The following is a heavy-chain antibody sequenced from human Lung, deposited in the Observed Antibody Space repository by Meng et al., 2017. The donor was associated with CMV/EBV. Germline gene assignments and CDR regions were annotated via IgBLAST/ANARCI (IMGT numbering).Heavy chain of an antibody. J-gene: IGHJ6*02. CDR3: ARGGMDNFGMDV. V-gene: IGHV4-4*02. CDR1: SGDISNSTW. Sequence: AVSSGDISNSTWWRWVRQSPGKGLEWIGETYHTGSTNYNPSLKSRVTISVDKSKNQFSLKLTSVTAADTAVYYCARGGMDNFGMDVWGQGTTVTVSS. CDR2: TYHTGST. D-gene: IGHD1-14*01.